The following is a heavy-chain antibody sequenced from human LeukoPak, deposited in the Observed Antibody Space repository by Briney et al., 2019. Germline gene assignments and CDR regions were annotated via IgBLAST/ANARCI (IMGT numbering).Heavy chain of an antibody. CDR1: GFTFSSYA. Sequence: GGSLRLSCAASGFTFSSYAMSWVRQAPGKGLEWVSAISGSGGSTCYADSVKGRFTISRDNSKNTLYLQMNSLRAEDTAVYYCAKPGSSSWYSLNYYYGMDVWGQGTTVTVSS. D-gene: IGHD6-13*01. J-gene: IGHJ6*02. V-gene: IGHV3-23*01. CDR2: ISGSGGST. CDR3: AKPGSSSWYSLNYYYGMDV.